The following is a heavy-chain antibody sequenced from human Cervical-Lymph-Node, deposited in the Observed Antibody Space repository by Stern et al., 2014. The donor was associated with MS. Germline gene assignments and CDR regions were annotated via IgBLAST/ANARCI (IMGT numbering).Heavy chain of an antibody. J-gene: IGHJ6*02. CDR2: ISWNSVTI. D-gene: IGHD5-18*01. Sequence: EVQLVESGGGLVQPGRSLRLSCAASGLIFDDYAMHWVRQVPGKGLEWVSGISWNSVTIDYADSVKGRFTISRDNVDNFLYLEMSNLKSEDTAVYYCAKERGIRVPLSVARQGGLDVWGQGTTVTVS. CDR3: AKERGIRVPLSVARQGGLDV. V-gene: IGHV3-9*01. CDR1: GLIFDDYA.